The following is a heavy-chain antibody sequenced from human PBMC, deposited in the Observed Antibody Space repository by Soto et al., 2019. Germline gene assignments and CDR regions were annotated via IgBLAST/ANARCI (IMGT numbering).Heavy chain of an antibody. V-gene: IGHV2-5*02. Sequence: QITLKESGPTLIKPTQTLTLTCTFSGFSLTTNGVGLGWIRQPPGEALEWLALIYWDDDERYSPSLKNRLTIRKXXSKNQVMLTVTNMGPADTATYYCARDSSGYLGFDHWGQGILVTVSS. CDR3: ARDSSGYLGFDH. CDR1: GFSLTTNGVG. D-gene: IGHD3-22*01. J-gene: IGHJ4*02. CDR2: IYWDDDE.